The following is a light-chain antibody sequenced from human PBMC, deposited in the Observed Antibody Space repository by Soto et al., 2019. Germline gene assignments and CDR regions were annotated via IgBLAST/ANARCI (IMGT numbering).Light chain of an antibody. CDR1: QSISTY. V-gene: IGKV1-39*01. Sequence: DIQMTQSPSSLSASVGDRVTITCRASQSISTYLNWYQQKPGKAPKLLIYTASSLPSGVPSQFSGSGSATDFTLTISSLQPEDFATYYCQQSYSTPLTFGPGTKVVIK. CDR3: QQSYSTPLT. J-gene: IGKJ3*01. CDR2: TAS.